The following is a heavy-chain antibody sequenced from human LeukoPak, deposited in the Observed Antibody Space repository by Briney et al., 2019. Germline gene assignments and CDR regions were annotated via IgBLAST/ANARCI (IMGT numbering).Heavy chain of an antibody. CDR3: ARALRAAAGRDY. D-gene: IGHD6-13*01. J-gene: IGHJ4*02. V-gene: IGHV3-30*02. CDR1: GFTFSNHY. Sequence: GGSLRLSCAASGFTFSNHYMHWVRQAPGKGLEWVAFIRFDGNEEFYADSVKGRFTISRDNAKNSLYLQMNSLRAEDTAVYYCARALRAAAGRDYWGQGTLVTVSS. CDR2: IRFDGNEE.